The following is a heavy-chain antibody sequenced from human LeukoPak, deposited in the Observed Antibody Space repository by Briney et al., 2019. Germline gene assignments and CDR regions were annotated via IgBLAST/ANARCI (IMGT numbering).Heavy chain of an antibody. J-gene: IGHJ4*02. CDR1: GYTFTGYY. CDR2: INPNSGGT. Sequence: GASVKVSCKASGYTFTGYYMHWVRQAPGQGLEWMGWINPNSGGTNYAQKFQGRVTMTRDTSISTAYMELSRLRSDDTAVYYCARSEKGGRGNCSSTSCSTDYWGQGTLVTVSS. V-gene: IGHV1-2*02. D-gene: IGHD2-2*01. CDR3: ARSEKGGRGNCSSTSCSTDY.